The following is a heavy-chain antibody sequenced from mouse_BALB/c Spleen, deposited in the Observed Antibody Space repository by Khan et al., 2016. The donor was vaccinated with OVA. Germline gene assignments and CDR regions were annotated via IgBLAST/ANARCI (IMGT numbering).Heavy chain of an antibody. CDR3: IRGGYGGFAY. D-gene: IGHD3-1*01. CDR1: GYTFTSYQ. V-gene: IGHV1-53*01. Sequence: QVQLKESGAELVKPGASVKLSCKASGYTFTSYQMYWVKQRPGQGLEWIGEITPSNGGTNFNEKFKNKATLTVDESSSAAFMQLSGLGSEDSAVDDCIRGGYGGFAYWGQGTLVTVSA. CDR2: ITPSNGGT. J-gene: IGHJ3*01.